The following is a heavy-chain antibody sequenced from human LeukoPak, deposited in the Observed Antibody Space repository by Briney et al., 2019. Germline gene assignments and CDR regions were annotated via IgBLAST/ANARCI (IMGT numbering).Heavy chain of an antibody. Sequence: SVKVSCKASGGTFSSYAISWVRQAPGQGVEWMGGIIPIFGKAKYAQKFQGRVTITTDESTSTAYMELSSLRSEDTAVYYCARDHSMVVTSGSSYFDYWGQGTLVTVSS. CDR1: GGTFSSYA. CDR3: ARDHSMVVTSGSSYFDY. D-gene: IGHD4-23*01. CDR2: IIPIFGKA. J-gene: IGHJ4*02. V-gene: IGHV1-69*05.